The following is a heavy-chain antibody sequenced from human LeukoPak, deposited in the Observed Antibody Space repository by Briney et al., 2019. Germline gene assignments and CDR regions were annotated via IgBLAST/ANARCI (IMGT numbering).Heavy chain of an antibody. V-gene: IGHV3-23*01. CDR1: GFTFSSYG. Sequence: GGSLRLSCAASGFTFSSYGMSWVRQAPGKGLEWVSAISGSGGSTYYADSVKGRFTISRDNSKNTLYLQMNSLRAEDTAVYYCAKAPRYGDYLFDYWGQGTLVTVSS. CDR2: ISGSGGST. CDR3: AKAPRYGDYLFDY. D-gene: IGHD4-17*01. J-gene: IGHJ4*02.